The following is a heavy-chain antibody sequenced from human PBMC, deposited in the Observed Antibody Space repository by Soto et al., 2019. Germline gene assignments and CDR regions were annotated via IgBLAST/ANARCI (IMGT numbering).Heavy chain of an antibody. J-gene: IGHJ4*02. Sequence: QLQLQESGSGLVKPSQTLSLTCAVSGGSISSGGYSWSWIRQPPGKGLEWIGYIYHSGSTYYNPSLKSRVTISVDRSKNQFSLKLSSVTAADTAVYYCAISQTTVTSYDYWGQGTLVTDSS. CDR3: AISQTTVTSYDY. D-gene: IGHD4-17*01. V-gene: IGHV4-30-2*01. CDR2: IYHSGST. CDR1: GGSISSGGYS.